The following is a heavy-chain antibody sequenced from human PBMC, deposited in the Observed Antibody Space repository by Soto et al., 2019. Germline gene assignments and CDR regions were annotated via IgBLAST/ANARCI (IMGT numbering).Heavy chain of an antibody. CDR2: IYHSGNT. CDR3: ARDRYSGYQFDN. V-gene: IGHV4-31*03. J-gene: IGHJ4*02. CDR1: GASISSGDYY. D-gene: IGHD5-12*01. Sequence: QVQLQESGPGLVKASQTLSLTCTVSGASISSGDYYWSWIRQHPGKGLEWIGYIYHSGNTYYNPSLQSRLTISIDTSKNQFSLNLSSMTAADTAVYYCARDRYSGYQFDNWGQGNLVTVSS.